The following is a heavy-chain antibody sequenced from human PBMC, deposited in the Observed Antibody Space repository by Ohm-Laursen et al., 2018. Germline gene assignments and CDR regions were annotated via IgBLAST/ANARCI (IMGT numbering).Heavy chain of an antibody. CDR1: GYTFTSYG. V-gene: IGHV1-46*01. D-gene: IGHD3-22*01. CDR2: LNPTRGGT. CDR3: ARGYYDSRGSAFEI. J-gene: IGHJ3*02. Sequence: ATVKISCNASGYTFTSYGISWVRQAPGQGFEWMGILNPTRGGTRTSLSQRFQDRVTMTRDTSASTAYMELSSLRSEDTAVYYCARGYYDSRGSAFEIWGQGTMVTVSS.